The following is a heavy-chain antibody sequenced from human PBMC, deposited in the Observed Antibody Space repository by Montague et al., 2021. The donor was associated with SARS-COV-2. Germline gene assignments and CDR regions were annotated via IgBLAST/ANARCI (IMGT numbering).Heavy chain of an antibody. V-gene: IGHV4-61*02. CDR3: ARETVVTMTVVIIAN. CDR2: MYTSGST. J-gene: IGHJ4*02. D-gene: IGHD3-22*01. CDR1: GGSVTSGPYY. Sequence: TLSLTCSVSGGSVTSGPYYWTWIRQPAGKPLEWIGRMYTSGSTFYNPSLQGRVTMSTDSSKNQFSLKLTSVTAADTAVYYCARETVVTMTVVIIANWGQGTVVTVSS.